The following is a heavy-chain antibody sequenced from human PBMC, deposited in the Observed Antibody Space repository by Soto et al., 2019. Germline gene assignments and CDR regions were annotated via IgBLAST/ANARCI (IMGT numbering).Heavy chain of an antibody. CDR3: ARDLTYYDFWSGSHPFYYYYGMDV. Sequence: SETLSLTCAVYGGSFSGYYWTWIRQPPGKGLEWIGEINHNGTTTYNPSLKSRVTISVDKSKNQFSLNLNSVTAADTAVYYCARDLTYYDFWSGSHPFYYYYGMDVWGQGTTVTVSS. CDR2: INHNGTT. J-gene: IGHJ6*02. D-gene: IGHD3-3*01. V-gene: IGHV4-34*01. CDR1: GGSFSGYY.